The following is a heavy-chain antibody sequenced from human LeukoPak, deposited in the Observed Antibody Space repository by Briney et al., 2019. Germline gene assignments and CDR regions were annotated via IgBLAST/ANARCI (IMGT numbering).Heavy chain of an antibody. CDR1: GGTFSSYA. J-gene: IGHJ4*02. CDR2: IIPIFGTA. D-gene: IGHD3-22*01. CDR3: ARDSSPYYYDSSGWGDAY. V-gene: IGHV1-69*05. Sequence: SVKVSCKASGGTFSSYAISWVRQAPGQGLEWMGGIIPIFGTANYARKFQGRVTITTDESTSTAYMELSSLRSEDAAVYYCARDSSPYYYDSSGWGDAYWGQGTLVTVSS.